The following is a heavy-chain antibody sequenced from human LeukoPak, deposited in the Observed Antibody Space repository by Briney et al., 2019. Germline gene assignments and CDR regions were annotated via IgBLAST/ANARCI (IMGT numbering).Heavy chain of an antibody. CDR1: GGSISSGSYY. Sequence: SQTLSLTCTVSGGSISSGSYYWSCIPPPAGQGPEGIGRIYTSGTSNYNPALKSRVTISVDTSKNQFSLKLSSVTAADTAVYYCARDIMVRGVLTPTSHMDVWGKGTTVTVSS. J-gene: IGHJ6*03. D-gene: IGHD3-10*01. V-gene: IGHV4-61*02. CDR3: ARDIMVRGVLTPTSHMDV. CDR2: IYTSGTS.